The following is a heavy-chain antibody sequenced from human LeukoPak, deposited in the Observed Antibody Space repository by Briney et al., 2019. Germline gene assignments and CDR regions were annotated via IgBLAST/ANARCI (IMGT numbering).Heavy chain of an antibody. Sequence: GGSLRLSCAASGFIFSSYAMSWVRQAPGKGLEWVSTISGSGGSTYYADSVKGRFTISRDNSKNTVYLQMNSLRAEDTAVYYCARDLVYGSGSLDYWGQGTLVTVSS. CDR3: ARDLVYGSGSLDY. D-gene: IGHD3-10*01. V-gene: IGHV3-23*01. J-gene: IGHJ4*02. CDR1: GFIFSSYA. CDR2: ISGSGGST.